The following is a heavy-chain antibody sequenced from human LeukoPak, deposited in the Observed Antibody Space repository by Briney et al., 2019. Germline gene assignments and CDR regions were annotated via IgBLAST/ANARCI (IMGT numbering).Heavy chain of an antibody. CDR1: GFPFSSYW. J-gene: IGHJ4*02. V-gene: IGHV3-7*01. CDR2: IKQDGSEK. Sequence: GGSLRLSCAASGFPFSSYWMTWVRQAPGKGLEWVANIKQDGSEKFYVDSVKGRFTISRDNAKNSLYLQMNSLRAEDTAVYYCARVGSGSSYRPFDYWGQGTLVTVSS. CDR3: ARVGSGSSYRPFDY. D-gene: IGHD3-10*01.